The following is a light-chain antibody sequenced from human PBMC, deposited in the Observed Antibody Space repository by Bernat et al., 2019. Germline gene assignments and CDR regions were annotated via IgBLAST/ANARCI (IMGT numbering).Light chain of an antibody. CDR1: QSLVSSDGNTY. Sequence: VLMTQSPLSLPVTLGQPASISCRSSQSLVSSDGNTYLHWFQQRPGQSPRRLIYKVSNRDSGVPDRFSGSGSGTDFTLKISRVEAEDVGIYYCMQGTNWPHTFGQGTKLEIK. J-gene: IGKJ2*01. V-gene: IGKV2-30*01. CDR2: KVS. CDR3: MQGTNWPHT.